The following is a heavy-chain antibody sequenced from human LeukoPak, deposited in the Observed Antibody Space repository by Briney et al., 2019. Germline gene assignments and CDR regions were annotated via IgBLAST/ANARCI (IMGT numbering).Heavy chain of an antibody. CDR2: IYYSGST. D-gene: IGHD5-18*01. V-gene: IGHV4-59*08. J-gene: IGHJ4*02. CDR1: GGSINRXY. CDR3: ARQVDSAMAVDY. Sequence: LTCTVSGGSINRXYWNXIRQXPXXXXXXIGYIYYSGSTNYNPSLKSRVTISVDTSKNQFSLKLSSVTAADTAVYYCARQVDSAMAVDYWGQGILVTVSS.